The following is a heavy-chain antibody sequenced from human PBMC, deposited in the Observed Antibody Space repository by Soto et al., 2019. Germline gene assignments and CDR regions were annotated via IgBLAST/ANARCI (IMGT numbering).Heavy chain of an antibody. CDR2: ISSSSGYT. CDR1: GFAFYYYN. V-gene: IGHV3-11*06. J-gene: IGHJ4*02. CDR3: AKEYGRLDY. D-gene: IGHD4-17*01. Sequence: GGSLRLSCAASGFAFYYYNMNWVRQAPGKGLEWVSYISSSSGYTNYADSVKGRFTISRDNAKNSLYLQMNSLRAEDTAVYYCAKEYGRLDYWGQGTLVTVSS.